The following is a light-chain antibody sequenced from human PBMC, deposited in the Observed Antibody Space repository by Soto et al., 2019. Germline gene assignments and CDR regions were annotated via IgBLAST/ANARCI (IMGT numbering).Light chain of an antibody. CDR2: KAS. CDR3: QQYRMYHLS. J-gene: IGKJ4*01. V-gene: IGKV1-5*03. Sequence: DIQMTQSPSTLSASVGDRVTITCRASQSISSWLAWYQQKPGKAPKLLLYKASSLESGVRSRFSVSGSGTEFTLSIISQQPYDFANYYGQQYRMYHLSFGGGTKVE. CDR1: QSISSW.